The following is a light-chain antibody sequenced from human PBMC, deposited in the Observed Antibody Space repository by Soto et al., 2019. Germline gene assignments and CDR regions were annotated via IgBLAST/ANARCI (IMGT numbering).Light chain of an antibody. V-gene: IGKV1-39*01. J-gene: IGKJ4*01. CDR2: AAS. CDR3: QHYGTSLT. CDR1: QTISTY. Sequence: DIQMTQSPSSLSASVGDRVTITCRASQTISTYLNWYQQNPGKAPKLLIYAASNLQNGVPSRFSGSGSGTDFTLTISSLQPEDFAVYSCQHYGTSLTFGGGTKVEIK.